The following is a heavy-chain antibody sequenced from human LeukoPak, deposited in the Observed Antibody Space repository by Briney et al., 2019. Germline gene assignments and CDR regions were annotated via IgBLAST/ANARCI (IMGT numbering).Heavy chain of an antibody. J-gene: IGHJ5*02. CDR2: IYYSGST. V-gene: IGHV4-31*03. D-gene: IGHD4-17*01. Sequence: SQTLSLTCTVSGGSISSGGYYWSWIRQHPGKGLEWIGYIYYSGSTYYNPSLKSRVTISVDTSKNQFSLKLSSVTAADTAVYYCARDGDYECWFDPWGQGTLVTVSS. CDR1: GGSISSGGYY. CDR3: ARDGDYECWFDP.